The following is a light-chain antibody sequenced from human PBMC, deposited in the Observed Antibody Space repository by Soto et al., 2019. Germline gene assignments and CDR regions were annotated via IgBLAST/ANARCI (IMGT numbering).Light chain of an antibody. CDR1: QSLLHSNGYNF. CDR3: MQAIRSPRT. Sequence: DIVMTQSPLSLPVTPGEAASISCRSSQSLLHSNGYNFLDWYLQKPGQSPQILINLGSNRSSGVPDRFSVSGSGTDFTLKISRVEAEDVGVYYCMQAIRSPRTFGQGTKVEIK. CDR2: LGS. V-gene: IGKV2-28*01. J-gene: IGKJ1*01.